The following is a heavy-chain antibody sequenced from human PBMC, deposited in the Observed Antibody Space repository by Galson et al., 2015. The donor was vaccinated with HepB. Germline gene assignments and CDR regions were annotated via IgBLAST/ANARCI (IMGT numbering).Heavy chain of an antibody. V-gene: IGHV1-18*01. CDR2: ISAYNGNT. CDR1: GYTFTSYG. D-gene: IGHD3-9*01. J-gene: IGHJ5*02. Sequence: SVKVSCKASGYTFTSYGISWVRQAPGRGLEWMGWISAYNGNTNYAQKLQGRVTMTTDTSTSTAYMELRSLRSDDTAVYYCARDLPAYYDILTGYNWFDPWGQGTLVTVSS. CDR3: ARDLPAYYDILTGYNWFDP.